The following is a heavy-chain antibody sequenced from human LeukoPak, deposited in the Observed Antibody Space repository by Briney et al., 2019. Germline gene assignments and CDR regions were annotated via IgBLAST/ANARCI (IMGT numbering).Heavy chain of an antibody. CDR3: AKDLSSAITSALVLDV. J-gene: IGHJ6*02. D-gene: IGHD3-22*01. Sequence: GGSLQLSCKVSGFTFDDYAMHWVRHTPGKGLEWVSGITWNRDNIGYGDSVKGRFTISRDNVKNVLYLQMNSLRPEDTALYYCAKDLSSAITSALVLDVWGQGTTVIVS. V-gene: IGHV3-9*01. CDR2: ITWNRDNI. CDR1: GFTFDDYA.